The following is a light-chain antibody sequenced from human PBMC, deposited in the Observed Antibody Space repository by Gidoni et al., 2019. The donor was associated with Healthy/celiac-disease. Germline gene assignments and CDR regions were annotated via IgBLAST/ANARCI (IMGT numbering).Light chain of an antibody. J-gene: IGKJ4*01. CDR3: QQYNNWPPE. CDR1: QSVSSN. CDR2: GAS. V-gene: IGKV3-15*01. Sequence: EIVMTQSPATLSVSPGERATLSCRASQSVSSNLAWYQQKPGQAPRLLIYGASTRATGIPARFSGSGSGTEFTLTISSLQSEDFAVYYCQQYNNWPPEFGGXTKVEIK.